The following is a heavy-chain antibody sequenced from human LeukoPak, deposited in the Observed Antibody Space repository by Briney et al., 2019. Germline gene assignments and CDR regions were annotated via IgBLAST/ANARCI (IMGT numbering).Heavy chain of an antibody. CDR3: ARALGFGEFGMSSNWFDP. CDR2: IYYSGST. V-gene: IGHV4-59*01. Sequence: PSETLSLTCTVSGGSISGYYWSWIRQPPGKGLEWIGYIYYSGSTNYNPSLKSRVTISVDTSKNQFSLKLSSVTAADTAVYYCARALGFGEFGMSSNWFDPWGQGTLVTVSS. J-gene: IGHJ5*02. D-gene: IGHD3-10*01. CDR1: GGSISGYY.